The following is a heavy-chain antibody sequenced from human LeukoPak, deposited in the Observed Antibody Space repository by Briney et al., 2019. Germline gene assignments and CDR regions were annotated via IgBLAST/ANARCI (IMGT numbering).Heavy chain of an antibody. CDR1: GFTFSSFG. J-gene: IGHJ4*02. V-gene: IGHV3-30*18. CDR3: AKESTYCSGGSCYFDD. CDR2: ISYDGSNK. D-gene: IGHD2-15*01. Sequence: GGSLRLSCAASGFTFSSFGMHWVRQAPGRRLQWVAVISYDGSNKYYADSVKGRFTISRDNFKNTLYLQVNSLRAEDTAVYYCAKESTYCSGGSCYFDDWGQGTLVTVSS.